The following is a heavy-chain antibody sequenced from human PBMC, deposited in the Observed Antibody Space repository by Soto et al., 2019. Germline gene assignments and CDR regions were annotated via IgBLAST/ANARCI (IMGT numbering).Heavy chain of an antibody. J-gene: IGHJ4*02. CDR1: GYSISSGYY. CDR2: IYHSGST. CDR3: ARDSAVTTTPFDY. Sequence: PSEPLSLTCAVSGYSISSGYYWGWIRQPPGKGLEWIGSIYHSGSTYYNPSLKSRVTISVDTSKNQFSLKLSSVTAADTAVYYCARDSAVTTTPFDYWGQGTLVTVSS. V-gene: IGHV4-38-2*02. D-gene: IGHD4-17*01.